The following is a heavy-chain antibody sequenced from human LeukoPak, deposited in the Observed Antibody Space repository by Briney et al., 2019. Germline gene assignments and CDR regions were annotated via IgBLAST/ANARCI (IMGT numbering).Heavy chain of an antibody. Sequence: SETLSLTCTVSGASITTSGYFWGWVRQSPGKGREWIGSLHYSGRAYYGPSLERRATISGDTSKNQSPRRLKSATAAETAVYYCARREGSSWHAFDYWSQGTLV. V-gene: IGHV4-39*01. CDR3: ARREGSSWHAFDY. D-gene: IGHD6-13*01. CDR2: LHYSGRA. J-gene: IGHJ4*02. CDR1: GASITTSGYF.